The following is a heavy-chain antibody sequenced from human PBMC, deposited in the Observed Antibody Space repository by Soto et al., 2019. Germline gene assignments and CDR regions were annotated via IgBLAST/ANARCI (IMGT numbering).Heavy chain of an antibody. CDR3: ARERGGYAVFDI. Sequence: GGSPRLSCAASGFTFSSYGMHWVRQAPGKGLEWVAVIWYDGSNKYYADSVKGRFTISRDNSKNTLYLQMNSLRAEDTAVYYCARERGGYAVFDIWGQGTMVTVSS. CDR1: GFTFSSYG. V-gene: IGHV3-33*01. CDR2: IWYDGSNK. J-gene: IGHJ3*02. D-gene: IGHD5-12*01.